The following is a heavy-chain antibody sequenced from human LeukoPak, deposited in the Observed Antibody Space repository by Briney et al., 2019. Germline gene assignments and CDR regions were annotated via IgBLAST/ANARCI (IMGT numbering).Heavy chain of an antibody. D-gene: IGHD2-15*01. CDR1: GGSINGYY. V-gene: IGHV4-59*12. CDR2: VSYSGST. J-gene: IGHJ4*02. Sequence: SETLSLTCTVSGGSINGYYWSWIRQSPGKGLEWIGYVSYSGSTNYNPSLKSRVTISVDTSKNQFSLKLSSVTAADTAVYYCARVYCSGGSCYSFDYWGQGTLVTVSS. CDR3: ARVYCSGGSCYSFDY.